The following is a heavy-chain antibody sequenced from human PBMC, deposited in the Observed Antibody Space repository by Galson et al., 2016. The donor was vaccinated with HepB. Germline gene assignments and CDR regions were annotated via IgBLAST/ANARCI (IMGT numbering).Heavy chain of an antibody. J-gene: IGHJ5*02. D-gene: IGHD3-16*01. CDR1: GFTFSSYW. CDR3: AKIREGGP. Sequence: SLRLSCAASGFTFSSYWMYWVRRAPGKGLEWVACLNGDGSRTEYADSVKGRFTISRDNAKNTLYLQMNSLRAEDTAVYYCAKIREGGPWGQGTLVTVSS. CDR2: LNGDGSRT. V-gene: IGHV3-74*03.